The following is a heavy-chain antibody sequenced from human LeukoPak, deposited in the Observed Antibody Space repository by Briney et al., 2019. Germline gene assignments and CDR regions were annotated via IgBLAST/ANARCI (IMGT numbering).Heavy chain of an antibody. V-gene: IGHV3-66*01. D-gene: IGHD2-2*01. CDR2: VYSDSST. J-gene: IGHJ4*02. CDR3: ARVQGSSLFLWY. Sequence: GGSLRLSCAASGFTVNSKYMCWVRQAPGKGLEWVSVVYSDSSTYYADSVKGRFTISRDLSKNTLYLQMNSLRAEDTGLYYCARVQGSSLFLWYWGQGTLVTVSS. CDR1: GFTVNSKY.